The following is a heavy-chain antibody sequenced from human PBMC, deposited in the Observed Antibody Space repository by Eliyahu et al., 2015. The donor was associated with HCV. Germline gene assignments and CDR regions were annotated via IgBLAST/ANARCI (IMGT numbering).Heavy chain of an antibody. CDR1: GGSISSSSYX. J-gene: IGHJ3*02. CDR3: ARHPSSPYYDSSGYAFDI. V-gene: IGHV4-39*01. D-gene: IGHD3-22*01. Sequence: QLQLQESGPGLVKPSETLSLTCTVSGGSISSSSYXWGWXRQPPGXGLXWIGSIYYSGSTYYNPSLXSRVTISVDTSKNQFSLKLSSVTAADTAVYYCARHPSSPYYDSSGYAFDIWGQGTMVTVSS. CDR2: IYYSGST.